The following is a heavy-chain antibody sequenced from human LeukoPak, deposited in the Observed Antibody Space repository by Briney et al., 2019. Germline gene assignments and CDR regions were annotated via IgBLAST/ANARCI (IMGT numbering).Heavy chain of an antibody. CDR3: ARLQYDYAFDY. V-gene: IGHV5-51*01. Sequence: GGSLQISCKGSGSSFATYWIAWVRQMPGKGLEWMGIIFPGDSDTRYSPSFQGQVTISADKSISTAYLQCTSLRASDTAIYYCARLQYDYAFDYWGQGALVTVSP. CDR2: IFPGDSDT. D-gene: IGHD4/OR15-4a*01. J-gene: IGHJ4*02. CDR1: GSSFATYW.